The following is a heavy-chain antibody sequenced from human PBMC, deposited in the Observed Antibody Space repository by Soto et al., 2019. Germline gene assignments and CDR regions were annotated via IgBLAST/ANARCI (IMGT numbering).Heavy chain of an antibody. Sequence: TSETLSLTCNVSGGSISNYYWTWVRPSPEKGLEWIGYMYYNGNINYNPSLKSRVTISIDTSKNQFSLTLKSVTAADTAVYYCASGGNWLDPWGQGVLVTV. CDR3: ASGGNWLDP. CDR2: MYYNGNI. D-gene: IGHD3-16*01. CDR1: GGSISNYY. V-gene: IGHV4-59*01. J-gene: IGHJ5*02.